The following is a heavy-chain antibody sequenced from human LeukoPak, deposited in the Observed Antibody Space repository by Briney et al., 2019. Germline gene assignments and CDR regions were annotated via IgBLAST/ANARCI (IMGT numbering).Heavy chain of an antibody. CDR1: GGSISSSSYY. J-gene: IGHJ5*02. CDR3: ARRTVTTQRYNNWFDP. Sequence: PSETLSLTCTVSGGSISSSSYYWGWIRQPPGKGLEWIGRIYYSGSTYYNPSLKSRVTISVDTSKNQFSLKLSSVTAADTAVYYCARRTVTTQRYNNWFDPWGQGTLVTVSS. D-gene: IGHD4-17*01. V-gene: IGHV4-39*01. CDR2: IYYSGST.